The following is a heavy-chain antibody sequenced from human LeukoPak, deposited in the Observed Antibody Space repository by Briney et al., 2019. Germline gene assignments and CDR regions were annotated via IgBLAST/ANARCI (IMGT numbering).Heavy chain of an antibody. V-gene: IGHV3-49*04. J-gene: IGHJ4*02. CDR1: GFTFSSYW. CDR3: TSDGFVGYSGYDSVDY. Sequence: PGGSLRLSCAASGFTFSSYWMSWVRQAPGKGLEWVGFIRSKAYGGTTEYAASVKGRFTISRDDSKSIAYLQMNSLKTEDTAVYYCTSDGFVGYSGYDSVDYWGQGTLVTVSS. D-gene: IGHD5-12*01. CDR2: IRSKAYGGTT.